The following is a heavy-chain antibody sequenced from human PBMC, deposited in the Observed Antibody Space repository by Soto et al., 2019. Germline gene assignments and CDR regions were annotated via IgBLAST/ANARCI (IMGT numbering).Heavy chain of an antibody. CDR3: AKGGYGGNPSYFDY. J-gene: IGHJ4*02. CDR1: GFTFSSYG. Sequence: QVQLVESGGGVVQPGRSLRLSCAASGFTFSSYGMHWVRQAPGKGLEWVAVISYDGSNKYYADSVKGRFTISRDNSKNTLYLQVNSLRAEDTAVYYCAKGGYGGNPSYFDYWGQGTLVTVSS. V-gene: IGHV3-30*18. CDR2: ISYDGSNK. D-gene: IGHD4-17*01.